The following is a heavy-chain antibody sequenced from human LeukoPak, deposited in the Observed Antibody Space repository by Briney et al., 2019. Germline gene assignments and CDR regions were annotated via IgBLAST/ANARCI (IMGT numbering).Heavy chain of an antibody. J-gene: IGHJ6*02. V-gene: IGHV3-23*01. CDR2: ISGSDAST. CDR1: GFIFSNYG. CDR3: ARRGSEWNSYFYPMDV. Sequence: GGSLRLSCAASGFIFSNYGMNWVRQAPGKGLEWVSGISGSDASTFYADSVMGRFTISRDNPMNTLYLQMNNVRAEDAAIYFCARRGSEWNSYFYPMDVWGQGTTVTVSS. D-gene: IGHD3-3*01.